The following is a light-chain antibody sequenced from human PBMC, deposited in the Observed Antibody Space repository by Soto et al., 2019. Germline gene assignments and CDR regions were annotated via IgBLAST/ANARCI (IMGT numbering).Light chain of an antibody. V-gene: IGLV2-14*03. J-gene: IGLJ1*01. CDR2: EVS. CDR1: SSDVGGYNY. Sequence: QSALTQPASVSGSPGQLITISCTGTSSDVGGYNYVSWYQQHPGKAPKLLIYEVSDRPSGVSHRFSGSKSGSTASLTISGLQAEDEADYYCSSYTRSRTYVFGTGTKLTVL. CDR3: SSYTRSRTYV.